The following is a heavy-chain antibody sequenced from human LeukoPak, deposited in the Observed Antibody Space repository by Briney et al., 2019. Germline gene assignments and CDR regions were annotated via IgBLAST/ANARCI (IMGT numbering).Heavy chain of an antibody. J-gene: IGHJ4*02. V-gene: IGHV3-48*03. D-gene: IGHD1-26*01. Sequence: GSLSLSCASSGFTFSSYEMNWVRQAPGKGLEWLSYISYSGSNIYYADSVKGRFTISRDNAKNSLYLQMNSLRAEDTAVYYCARDRVGVNPQFWGQGTLVTASS. CDR1: GFTFSSYE. CDR2: ISYSGSNI. CDR3: ARDRVGVNPQF.